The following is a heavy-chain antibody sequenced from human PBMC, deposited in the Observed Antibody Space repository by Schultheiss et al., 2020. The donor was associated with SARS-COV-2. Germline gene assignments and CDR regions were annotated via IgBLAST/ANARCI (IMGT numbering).Heavy chain of an antibody. Sequence: SETLSLTCAVYGGSFSGYYWSWIRQPPGKGLEWIGEINHSGSTNYNPSLKSRVTISVDRSKNQFSLQLNSVTPEDTAVYYCARVSSSSPWFDPWGQGTLVTVSS. V-gene: IGHV4-34*01. D-gene: IGHD6-6*01. CDR3: ARVSSSSPWFDP. J-gene: IGHJ5*02. CDR1: GGSFSGYY. CDR2: INHSGST.